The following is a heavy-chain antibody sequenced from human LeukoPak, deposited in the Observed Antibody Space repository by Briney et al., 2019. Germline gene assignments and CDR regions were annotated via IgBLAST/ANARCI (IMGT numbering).Heavy chain of an antibody. CDR3: ARRGLVAGIYDLVYGFDL. Sequence: ASVTVSFTAAGYSFTTFHMNWVRQAPGQGPEWMGWVNPDNGNTGFAQKFQGRVTITQNSSVTTIYMELSSLTSEDTAVYYCARRGLVAGIYDLVYGFDLWGQGTMVTVSS. V-gene: IGHV1-8*03. J-gene: IGHJ3*01. D-gene: IGHD3/OR15-3a*01. CDR2: VNPDNGNT. CDR1: GYSFTTFH.